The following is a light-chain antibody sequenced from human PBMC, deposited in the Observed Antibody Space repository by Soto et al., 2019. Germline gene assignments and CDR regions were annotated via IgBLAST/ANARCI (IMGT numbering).Light chain of an antibody. CDR1: QGISNY. Sequence: QLTHSPSSLAASVGDRVTITCRASQGISNYLAWYQQKPGRAPKVLIYDASTLQGGVPSRFSGSGSGTDFALTINSLRPEDFASYYCQQSYSSSPITFGPVTRLEIK. CDR2: DAS. V-gene: IGKV1-39*01. CDR3: QQSYSSSPIT. J-gene: IGKJ5*01.